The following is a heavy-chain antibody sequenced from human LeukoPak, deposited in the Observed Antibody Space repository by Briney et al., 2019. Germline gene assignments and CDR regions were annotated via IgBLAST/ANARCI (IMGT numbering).Heavy chain of an antibody. CDR3: ARGVTGRWFGY. CDR1: GGSFSGYY. D-gene: IGHD1-14*01. Sequence: SETLSLTCAVYGGSFSGYYWSWIRQPPGKGLEWIGEINHSGSTNYNPSLKSRVTISVDTSKNQFSLKLSSVTAADTAVYYCARGVTGRWFGYWGQGTLVTVSS. J-gene: IGHJ4*02. CDR2: INHSGST. V-gene: IGHV4-34*01.